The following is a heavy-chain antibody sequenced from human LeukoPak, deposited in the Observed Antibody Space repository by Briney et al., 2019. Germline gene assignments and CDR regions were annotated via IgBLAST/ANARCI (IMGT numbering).Heavy chain of an antibody. CDR3: ARRAAATTAVAFDI. J-gene: IGHJ3*02. V-gene: IGHV3-48*01. CDR1: GFTFNDYT. D-gene: IGHD2-15*01. CDR2: INSDSSSI. Sequence: GGSLRLSCAASGFTFNDYTLNWVRQAPGKGQEWLSYINSDSSSIYYADSVKGRLTTSRDNAKNSLYLQMNSLRAEDTAVYYCARRAAATTAVAFDIWGQGTLVTVSS.